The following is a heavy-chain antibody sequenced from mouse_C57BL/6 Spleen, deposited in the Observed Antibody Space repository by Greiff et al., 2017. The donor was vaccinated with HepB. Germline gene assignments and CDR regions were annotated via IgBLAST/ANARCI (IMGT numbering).Heavy chain of an antibody. CDR2: IYPGSGST. D-gene: IGHD2-4*01. Sequence: QVQLQQSGAELVKPGASVKMSCKASGYTFTSYWITWVKQRPGQGLEWIGDIYPGSGSTNYNEKFKSKATLTVDTSSSTAYMQLSSLTSEDSAVYYCAREEGYDYDGPYAMDYWGQGTSVTVSS. V-gene: IGHV1-55*01. J-gene: IGHJ4*01. CDR1: GYTFTSYW. CDR3: AREEGYDYDGPYAMDY.